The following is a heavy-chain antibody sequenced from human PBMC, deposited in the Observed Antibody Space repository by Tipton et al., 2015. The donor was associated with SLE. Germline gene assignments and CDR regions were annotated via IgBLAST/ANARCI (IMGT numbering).Heavy chain of an antibody. CDR3: ASYIYYPKGYFDY. V-gene: IGHV4-30-4*01. CDR2: IYYSGST. Sequence: TLSLTCTVSGGSISSGDYYWSWIRQPPGKGLEWIGYIYYSGSTYYNPSLKSRVTISVDTSKNQFSLKLSSVTAADTAVYYCASYIYYPKGYFDYWGQGTLVTVSS. CDR1: GGSISSGDYY. D-gene: IGHD5-24*01. J-gene: IGHJ4*02.